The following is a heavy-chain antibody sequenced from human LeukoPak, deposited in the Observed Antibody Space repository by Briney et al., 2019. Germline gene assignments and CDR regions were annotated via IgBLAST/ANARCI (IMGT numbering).Heavy chain of an antibody. CDR1: GFTFSSYE. V-gene: IGHV3-48*03. CDR2: ISSSGSTI. Sequence: PGGSLRLSCAASGFTFSSYEMNWVRQAPGKGLEWVSYISSSGSTIYYADSVKGRFTISRDNAKNSLYLQMNSLRAEDTAVYYCARHYSGYDFDAFDIWGQGTMVTVSS. J-gene: IGHJ3*02. CDR3: ARHYSGYDFDAFDI. D-gene: IGHD5-12*01.